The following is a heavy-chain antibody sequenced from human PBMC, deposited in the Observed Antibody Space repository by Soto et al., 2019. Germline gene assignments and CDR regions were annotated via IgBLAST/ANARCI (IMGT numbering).Heavy chain of an antibody. CDR2: IYYSGST. V-gene: IGHV4-39*01. Sequence: SETLSLTCTVSGGSISSSSYYWGWIRQPPGKGLEWIGSIYYSGSTYYNPSLKSRVTISVDTSKNQFSLKLSSVTAADTAVYYCARSSYYYEGGGNDYWGQETLVTVSS. CDR3: ARSSYYYEGGGNDY. J-gene: IGHJ4*02. CDR1: GGSISSSSYY. D-gene: IGHD3-22*01.